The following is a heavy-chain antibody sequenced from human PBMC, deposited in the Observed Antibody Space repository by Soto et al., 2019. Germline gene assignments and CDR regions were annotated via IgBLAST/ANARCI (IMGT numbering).Heavy chain of an antibody. CDR3: VRGRSDSLMDV. CDR1: GFTLKSFS. V-gene: IGHV3-48*02. J-gene: IGHJ6*02. D-gene: IGHD2-15*01. Sequence: EVQLVESGGDLVQPGGSLRLSCAGSGFTLKSFSMNWVRQAPGKGLEWVSYISSSRSTIYYADSVKGRFTISRDDDKNSLYLQMNSLRDDDTAEYYCVRGRSDSLMDVWAKGPRSPSP. CDR2: ISSSRSTI.